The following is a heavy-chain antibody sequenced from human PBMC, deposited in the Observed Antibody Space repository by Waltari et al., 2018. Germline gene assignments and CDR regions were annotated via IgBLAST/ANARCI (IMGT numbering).Heavy chain of an antibody. J-gene: IGHJ4*02. D-gene: IGHD6-13*01. V-gene: IGHV3-73*01. Sequence: EVQLVESGGGFVQPGGSLKLSCAASGFTFSGSAMHWVRQASGKGLEWVGRIRSKANSYATAYAASVKGRFTISRDDSKNTAYLQMNSLKTEDTAVYYCTRHGGSSWYDYWGQGTLVTVSS. CDR2: IRSKANSYAT. CDR1: GFTFSGSA. CDR3: TRHGGSSWYDY.